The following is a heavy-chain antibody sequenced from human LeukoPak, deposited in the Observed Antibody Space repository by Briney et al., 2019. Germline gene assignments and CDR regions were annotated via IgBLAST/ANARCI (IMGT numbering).Heavy chain of an antibody. V-gene: IGHV3-74*01. CDR1: GFIFSSYW. J-gene: IGHJ4*02. Sequence: GGSLRLSCAASGFIFSSYWMHWVRQAPGKGLVWVSHINSDGSSTTYAESVKGRFTIFRDNARNTLYLQMNSLRAEDTAVYYSARDDVVSGTGLGDYWGQGTLVTVSS. CDR2: INSDGSST. CDR3: ARDDVVSGTGLGDY. D-gene: IGHD5/OR15-5a*01.